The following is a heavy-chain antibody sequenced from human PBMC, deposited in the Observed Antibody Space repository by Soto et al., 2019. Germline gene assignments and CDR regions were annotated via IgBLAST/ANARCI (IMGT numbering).Heavy chain of an antibody. CDR2: IFYSGNT. CDR3: ANIRAAAGTMDY. J-gene: IGHJ4*02. D-gene: IGHD6-13*01. V-gene: IGHV4-59*02. CDR1: GGSVTSHY. Sequence: SETLSLTCTVSGGSVTSHYWSWIRQPPGKGLEWIGYIFYSGNTNYNPSLKRRVTISVDTSKNQFSLELNSVTAADTAVYYCANIRAAAGTMDYWGQGTRVTVSP.